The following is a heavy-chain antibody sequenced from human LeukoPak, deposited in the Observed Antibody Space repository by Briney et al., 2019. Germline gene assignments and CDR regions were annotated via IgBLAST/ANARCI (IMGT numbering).Heavy chain of an antibody. Sequence: GESLKISCKGSGYSFTSYWIGWVRQMPGKGLEWMGIIYPGDSDTRYSPSFQGQVTISADKSISTAYLQWSSLKASDTAMYYCARLYYYDGSGYYSQYDYYYGMDVWGQGTTVTVSS. V-gene: IGHV5-51*01. D-gene: IGHD3-22*01. J-gene: IGHJ6*02. CDR1: GYSFTSYW. CDR2: IYPGDSDT. CDR3: ARLYYYDGSGYYSQYDYYYGMDV.